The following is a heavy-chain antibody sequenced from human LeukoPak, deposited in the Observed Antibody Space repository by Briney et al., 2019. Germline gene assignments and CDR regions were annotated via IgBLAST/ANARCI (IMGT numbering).Heavy chain of an antibody. V-gene: IGHV3-21*01. CDR1: GFTFSSY. D-gene: IGHD2-2*01. J-gene: IGHJ4*02. CDR3: ARGDVVVPAAIDY. CDR2: ISSTSSYI. Sequence: GGSLRLSCAASGFTFSSYMNWVHQAPGKGLEWVSSISSTSSYIYYADSVKGRFTISRDNAKNSLYLQMNSLRAEDTAVYYCARGDVVVPAAIDYWGQGTLVTVSS.